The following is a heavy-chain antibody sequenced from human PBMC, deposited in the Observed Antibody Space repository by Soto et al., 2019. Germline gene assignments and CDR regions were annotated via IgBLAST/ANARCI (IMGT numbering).Heavy chain of an antibody. Sequence: GGSLRLSCSASGFTFSDENMSWVRQVPGKGLEWVSGISGGGSYIFYADSVQGRFSISRDNPKNSLFLEMNSLRVEDTAVYYCARDADCHSTSCFFPPHVWGQGTTVTVS. J-gene: IGHJ6*02. V-gene: IGHV3-21*06. CDR2: ISGGGSYI. D-gene: IGHD2-2*01. CDR1: GFTFSDEN. CDR3: ARDADCHSTSCFFPPHV.